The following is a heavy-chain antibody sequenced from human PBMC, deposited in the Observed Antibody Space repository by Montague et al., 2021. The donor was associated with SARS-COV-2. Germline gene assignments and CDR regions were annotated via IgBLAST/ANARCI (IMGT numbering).Heavy chain of an antibody. CDR3: ARAWGAVEKNFDY. CDR1: GGSISSSNW. J-gene: IGHJ4*02. D-gene: IGHD5-24*01. Sequence: SETLSLTCAVSGGSISSSNWWSWVRQPPGKGLEWIGEIYHSGSTNYNPSLKSRVTISVDKSKNQYSLKLSSVTAADTAVYYCARAWGAVEKNFDYWGQGTLVTVSS. CDR2: IYHSGST. V-gene: IGHV4-4*02.